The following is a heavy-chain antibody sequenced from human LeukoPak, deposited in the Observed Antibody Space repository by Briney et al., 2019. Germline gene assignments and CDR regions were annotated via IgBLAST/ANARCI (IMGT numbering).Heavy chain of an antibody. CDR1: GFTFGDYA. Sequence: GGSLRLSCTASGFTFGDYAMSWFRQAPGKGLGRVGFIRSKAYGGTTEYPAAVKGRFTISRDDSKSIAYLQMNSLKTEDTAVYYCTRDLYTMIVLDLYYWGQGTLVTVSS. D-gene: IGHD3-22*01. V-gene: IGHV3-49*03. CDR3: TRDLYTMIVLDLYY. J-gene: IGHJ4*02. CDR2: IRSKAYGGTT.